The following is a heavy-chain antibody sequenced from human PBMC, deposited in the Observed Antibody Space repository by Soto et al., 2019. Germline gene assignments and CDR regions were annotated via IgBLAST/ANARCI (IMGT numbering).Heavy chain of an antibody. V-gene: IGHV1-18*01. Sequence: ASVKVSCKTSGYNFVTYGITWVRQAPGQDLEWMGWISVYSGNTHYAQKFHDRVTLTTDTSTTTAYMDLRHLTSDDSAFYYCARNTPFFESSGSADYWGQGTLVTVSS. D-gene: IGHD3-22*01. CDR1: GYNFVTYG. CDR2: ISVYSGNT. CDR3: ARNTPFFESSGSADY. J-gene: IGHJ4*02.